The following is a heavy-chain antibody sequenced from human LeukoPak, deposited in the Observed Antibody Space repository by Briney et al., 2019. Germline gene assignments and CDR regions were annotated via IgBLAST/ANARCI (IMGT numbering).Heavy chain of an antibody. CDR2: IKSKTDGGTT. CDR1: GFTLTNAW. J-gene: IGHJ4*02. Sequence: PGGSLRLSCAASGFTLTNAWVRWVRQAPGKGLEWVGRIKSKTDGGTTDYAAPVKGRFSISRDDSKNTLYLQMSSLKTEDKAVYYCTRIRYHLVGQWGQGTLVTVSS. D-gene: IGHD1-14*01. CDR3: TRIRYHLVGQ. V-gene: IGHV3-15*01.